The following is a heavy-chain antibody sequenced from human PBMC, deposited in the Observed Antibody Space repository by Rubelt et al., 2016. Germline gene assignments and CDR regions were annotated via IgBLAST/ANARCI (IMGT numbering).Heavy chain of an antibody. V-gene: IGHV3-30*18. CDR2: ISYDGTNK. CDR3: VKDRWSGYSDCFDS. D-gene: IGHD3-3*01. J-gene: IGHJ4*02. Sequence: QVQLVESGGGVVQPGGSLRLSCAASGFIFSNYGMHWVRQAPGKGLEWVAVISYDGTNKDCAKSVEGRFPISRDTSKNTLYLQMNSLRAEETAVYYCVKDRWSGYSDCFDSWGQGTLVTVSS. CDR1: GFIFSNYG.